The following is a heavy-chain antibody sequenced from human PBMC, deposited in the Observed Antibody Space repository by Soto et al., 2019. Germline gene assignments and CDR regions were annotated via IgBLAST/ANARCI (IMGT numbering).Heavy chain of an antibody. D-gene: IGHD1-26*01. Sequence: GASVKVSCKASGYTFTSYGISWVRQAPGQGLEWIGWISAYNGNTNYAQKFQERVTITTDMSTSTAYMELSSLRSEDTAVYYCAAWEVPTSYFDYWGQGTLVTVSS. V-gene: IGHV1-18*01. J-gene: IGHJ4*02. CDR1: GYTFTSYG. CDR3: AAWEVPTSYFDY. CDR2: ISAYNGNT.